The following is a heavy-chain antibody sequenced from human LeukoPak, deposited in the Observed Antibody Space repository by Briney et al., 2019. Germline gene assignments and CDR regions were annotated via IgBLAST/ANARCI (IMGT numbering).Heavy chain of an antibody. CDR3: ASPYSGYDYNFDH. J-gene: IGHJ4*02. D-gene: IGHD5-12*01. CDR1: GFTVSSNY. V-gene: IGHV3-53*05. CDR2: IYSGGST. Sequence: GGSLRLSCAASGFTVSSNYMSWVRQAPGKGLEWVSIIYSGGSTYYADSVKGRFTISRDNSKNTLFLQMSSLRTEDTAVYYCASPYSGYDYNFDHWGQGTLVTVSS.